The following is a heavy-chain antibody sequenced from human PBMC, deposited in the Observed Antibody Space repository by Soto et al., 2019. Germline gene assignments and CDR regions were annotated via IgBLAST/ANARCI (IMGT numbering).Heavy chain of an antibody. Sequence: QVQLQESGPGLVKPSETLSLTCTLSGGSISTYYWSWIRQPPGKGLEWIGYVYDRATTSYNPSLKTRVTIAADTSKNRCSLNLRSVTAADTAVYFCARIRSVFSGGRNDYWGQGILVTVSS. CDR1: GGSISTYY. V-gene: IGHV4-59*08. CDR2: VYDRATT. J-gene: IGHJ4*02. D-gene: IGHD2-15*01. CDR3: ARIRSVFSGGRNDY.